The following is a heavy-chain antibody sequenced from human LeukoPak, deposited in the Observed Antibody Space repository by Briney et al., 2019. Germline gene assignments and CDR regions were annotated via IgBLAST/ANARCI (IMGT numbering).Heavy chain of an antibody. V-gene: IGHV3-23*01. J-gene: IGHJ6*02. CDR3: AKAGREQWLDSMDV. Sequence: GGSLRLSSAAPGFTFSSYAMSWVRPAPGKGLEWVSAISGSGGSTYYADCVKGRFTISRDNSKNTLYLQMNSLRAEDTAVYYCAKAGREQWLDSMDVWGQGTTVTVSS. CDR2: ISGSGGST. D-gene: IGHD6-19*01. CDR1: GFTFSSYA.